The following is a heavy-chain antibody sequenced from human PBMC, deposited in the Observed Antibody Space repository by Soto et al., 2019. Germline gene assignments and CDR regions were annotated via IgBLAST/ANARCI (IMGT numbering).Heavy chain of an antibody. D-gene: IGHD2-21*02. Sequence: PSETLSLTCTVSGGSISTSNYYWGWVRQPPGKGLEWIGNIYYSGTTYYNPSLKSRVTISVDTSKNQFSLKLNSVTAADTAVYFCATFVVPASRRTDFDFWGPGILVTVSS. V-gene: IGHV4-39*01. CDR2: IYYSGTT. J-gene: IGHJ4*02. CDR3: ATFVVPASRRTDFDF. CDR1: GGSISTSNYY.